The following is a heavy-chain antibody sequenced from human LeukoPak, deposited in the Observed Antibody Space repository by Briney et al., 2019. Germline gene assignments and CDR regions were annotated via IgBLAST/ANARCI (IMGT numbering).Heavy chain of an antibody. CDR3: ARDRSLVRGLMGAFDI. J-gene: IGHJ3*02. Sequence: PSGTLSLSCAASGGTFSSYGRNWIRQAPGKGLEWMAVTWYDGNNKYYADSVKGRFTISRDNSKNTLYLQMNSLRAEDTAVYYCARDRSLVRGLMGAFDIWGQGTMVIVSS. CDR1: GGTFSSYG. CDR2: TWYDGNNK. V-gene: IGHV3-33*01. D-gene: IGHD3-10*01.